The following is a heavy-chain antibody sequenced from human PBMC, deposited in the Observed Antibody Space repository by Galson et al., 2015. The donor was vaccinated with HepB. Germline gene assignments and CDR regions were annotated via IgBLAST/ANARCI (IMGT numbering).Heavy chain of an antibody. CDR1: GYTFSSYW. Sequence: QSGAEVKKSGESLKISCKGSGYTFSSYWIGWVRQMPGKGLEWMGIIYPDDSETRYSPSFQGQVTFSADKSINTAYLQWSSLRASDTAIYFCARHGSSGWSNWYFDLWGRGTLVTVSS. V-gene: IGHV5-51*01. CDR3: ARHGSSGWSNWYFDL. J-gene: IGHJ2*01. D-gene: IGHD6-19*01. CDR2: IYPDDSET.